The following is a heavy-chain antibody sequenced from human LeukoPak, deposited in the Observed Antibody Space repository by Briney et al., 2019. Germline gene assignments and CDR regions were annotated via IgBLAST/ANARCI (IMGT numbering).Heavy chain of an antibody. CDR3: ATVGRSTRPGY. V-gene: IGHV3-48*03. CDR1: GFTFSTSE. Sequence: GGSLRLSCAASGFTFSTSEMNWVRQAPGKGLEWLSYLSPRGSSIYYADSVKGRFTISRDNAKNSLSLQMSSLRAEDTAVYYCATVGRSTRPGYWGQGALVTAAS. D-gene: IGHD6-6*01. J-gene: IGHJ4*02. CDR2: LSPRGSSI.